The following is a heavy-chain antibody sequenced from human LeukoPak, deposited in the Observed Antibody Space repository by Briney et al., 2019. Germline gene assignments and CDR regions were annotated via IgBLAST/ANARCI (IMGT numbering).Heavy chain of an antibody. CDR2: ISSSSSTI. D-gene: IGHD1-26*01. V-gene: IGHV3-48*04. CDR1: GFTFSSYS. CDR3: AREVGVVGATCDY. Sequence: PGGSLRLSCAASGFTFSSYSMNWVRQAPGKGLEWVSYISSSSSTIYYADSVKGRFTISRDNAKNSLYLQMNSLRAEDTAVYYCAREVGVVGATCDYWGQGTLVTVSS. J-gene: IGHJ4*02.